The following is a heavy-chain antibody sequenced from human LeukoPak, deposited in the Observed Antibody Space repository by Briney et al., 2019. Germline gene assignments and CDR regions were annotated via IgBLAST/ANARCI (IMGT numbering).Heavy chain of an antibody. D-gene: IGHD3-22*01. CDR2: IYYSGST. V-gene: IGHV4-39*07. CDR3: ARWSYGSSGQRPFDI. CDR1: GGSISSSSYY. Sequence: SETLSLTCTVSGGSISSSSYYWGWIRQPPGKGLEWIGSIYYSGSTYYNPSLKSRVTISVDTSKNQFSLKLSSVTAADTAVYYCARWSYGSSGQRPFDIWGQGTMVTVSS. J-gene: IGHJ3*02.